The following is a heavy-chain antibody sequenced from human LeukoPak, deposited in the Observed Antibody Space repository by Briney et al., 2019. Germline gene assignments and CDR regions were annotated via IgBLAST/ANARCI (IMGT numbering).Heavy chain of an antibody. J-gene: IGHJ4*02. CDR1: GFTFSSYA. CDR3: AKFHGYVQILGIFDY. D-gene: IGHD5-12*01. V-gene: IGHV3-23*01. Sequence: GGSLRLSCAASGFTFSSYAMSWVRQAPGKGLEWVSAVSGSGGSTYYADSVKGRFTISRDNSKNTLYLQMNSLRAEDTAVYYCAKFHGYVQILGIFDYWGQGTLVTVSS. CDR2: VSGSGGST.